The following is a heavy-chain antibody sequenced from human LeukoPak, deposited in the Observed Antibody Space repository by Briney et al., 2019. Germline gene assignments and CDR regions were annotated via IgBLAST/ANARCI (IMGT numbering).Heavy chain of an antibody. V-gene: IGHV4-59*01. D-gene: IGHD6-13*01. CDR1: GGSISSYY. CDR2: IYYSGST. Sequence: SETLSLTCTVSGGSISSYYWSWVRQPPGKGLEWIGYIYYSGSTNYTPSLKSRVTISVDTSKNQFSLKLSSVTAADTAVYYCARESGSSWYRTLDYWGQGTLVTVSS. CDR3: ARESGSSWYRTLDY. J-gene: IGHJ4*02.